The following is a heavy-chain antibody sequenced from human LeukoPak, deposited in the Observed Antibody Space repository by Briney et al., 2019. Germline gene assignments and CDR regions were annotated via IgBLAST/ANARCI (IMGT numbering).Heavy chain of an antibody. J-gene: IGHJ4*02. CDR2: IYYSGST. CDR3: ARRAYSSGFDYIDY. Sequence: SETLSLTCTVSGGSINSSSYYWGWIRQPPGKGLEWIGNIYYSGSTYYNPSLKRRVTISVDTSKSQFSLKLSSVIAADTAVYYCARRAYSSGFDYIDYWGQGTLVTVSS. CDR1: GGSINSSSYY. D-gene: IGHD6-19*01. V-gene: IGHV4-39*01.